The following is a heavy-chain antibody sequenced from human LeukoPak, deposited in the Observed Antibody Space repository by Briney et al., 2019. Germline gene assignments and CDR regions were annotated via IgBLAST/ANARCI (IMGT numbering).Heavy chain of an antibody. V-gene: IGHV4-61*02. CDR1: GDSISSGSYY. D-gene: IGHD3-10*01. J-gene: IGHJ4*02. CDR2: IYTSGST. CDR3: ARVSMVRGVMAFDY. Sequence: NPSETLSLTCTVSGDSISSGSYYWSWIRQPAGKGLEWIGRIYTSGSTNYNPSLKSRVTISVDTSKNQLSLKLDSMTAADTAMYYCARVSMVRGVMAFDYWGQGTLVTVSS.